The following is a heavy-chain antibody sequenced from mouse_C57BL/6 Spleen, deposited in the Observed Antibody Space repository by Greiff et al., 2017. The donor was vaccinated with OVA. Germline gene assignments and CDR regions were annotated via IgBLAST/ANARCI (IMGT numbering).Heavy chain of an antibody. V-gene: IGHV3-6*01. CDR3: AREGTTVVARGYAMDY. D-gene: IGHD1-1*01. CDR1: GYSITSGYY. J-gene: IGHJ4*01. Sequence: EVKLLESGPGLVKPSQSLSLTCSVTGYSITSGYYWNWIRQFPGNKLEWMGYISYDGSNNYNPSLKNRISITRDTSKNQFFLKLNSVTTEDTATYYCAREGTTVVARGYAMDYWGQGTSVTVSS. CDR2: ISYDGSN.